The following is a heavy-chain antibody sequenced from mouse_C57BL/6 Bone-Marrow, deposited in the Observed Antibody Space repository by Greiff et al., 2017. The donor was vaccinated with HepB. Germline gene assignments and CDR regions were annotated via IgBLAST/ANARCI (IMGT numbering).Heavy chain of an antibody. J-gene: IGHJ4*01. CDR1: GFTFTDYY. CDR3: ARFPHYYGSSRYAMDY. V-gene: IGHV7-3*01. D-gene: IGHD1-1*01. Sequence: EVMLVESGGGLVQPGGSLSLSCAASGFTFTDYYMSWVRQPPGKALEWLGFIRNKANGYTTEYSASVKGRFTISRDNSQSILYLQMNALRAEDSATYYCARFPHYYGSSRYAMDYWGQGTSVTVSS. CDR2: IRNKANGYTT.